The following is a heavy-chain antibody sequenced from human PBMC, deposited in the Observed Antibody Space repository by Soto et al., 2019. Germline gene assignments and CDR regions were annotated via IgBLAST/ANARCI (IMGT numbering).Heavy chain of an antibody. CDR1: GGSISSGGYY. J-gene: IGHJ4*02. V-gene: IGHV4-31*03. D-gene: IGHD3-3*01. CDR2: IYYSGST. CDR3: ARLYYDFWSGYYSS. Sequence: LSLTCTVSGGSISSGGYYWSWIRQHPGKGLEWIGYIYYSGSTYYNPSLKSRVTISVDTSKNQFSLKLSSVTAADTAVYYCARLYYDFWSGYYSSWGQGTLVTVSS.